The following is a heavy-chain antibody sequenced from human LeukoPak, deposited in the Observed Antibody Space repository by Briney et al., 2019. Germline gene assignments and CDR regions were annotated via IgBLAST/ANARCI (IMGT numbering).Heavy chain of an antibody. CDR3: AVDSSGYYLPFDY. Sequence: ASVKVSCKASGYTFTSYDINWVRQATGQGLEWMGWMNPNSGNTGYAQKFQGRVTITRNTSISTAYMVLSSLRSEDTAVYYCAVDSSGYYLPFDYWGQGTLVTVSS. CDR1: GYTFTSYD. D-gene: IGHD3-22*01. J-gene: IGHJ4*02. CDR2: MNPNSGNT. V-gene: IGHV1-8*03.